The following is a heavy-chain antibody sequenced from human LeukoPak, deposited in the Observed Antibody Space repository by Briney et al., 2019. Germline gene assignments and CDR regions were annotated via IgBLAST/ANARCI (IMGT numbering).Heavy chain of an antibody. CDR3: AKAGYCSSTSCRGPFDY. J-gene: IGHJ4*02. CDR1: GFTVSSYY. V-gene: IGHV3-53*01. D-gene: IGHD2-2*01. Sequence: PGGSLRLSCAVSGFTVSSYYMTWVRQAPGKGLEWVSVIYTGGNTYYADSVKGRFTISRDNSKNTLYLQMNSLRAEDTAVYYCAKAGYCSSTSCRGPFDYWGQGTLVTVSS. CDR2: IYTGGNT.